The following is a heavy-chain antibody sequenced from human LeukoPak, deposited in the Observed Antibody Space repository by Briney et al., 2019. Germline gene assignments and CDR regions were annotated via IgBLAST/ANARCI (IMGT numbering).Heavy chain of an antibody. V-gene: IGHV4-39*01. Sequence: SETLSLTRTVSGGSISSSSYYWGWIRQPPGKGLEWIGSIYYSGSTYYNPSLKSRVTISVDTSKNQFSLKLSSVTAADTAVYYCASANGDYDAFDIWGQGTMVTVSS. CDR1: GGSISSSSYY. CDR2: IYYSGST. CDR3: ASANGDYDAFDI. J-gene: IGHJ3*02. D-gene: IGHD4-17*01.